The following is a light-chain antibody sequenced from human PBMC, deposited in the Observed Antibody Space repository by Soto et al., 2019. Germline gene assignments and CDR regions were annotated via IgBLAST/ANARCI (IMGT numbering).Light chain of an antibody. V-gene: IGKV3-15*01. Sequence: EIVMTQSPVTLSVSPGERVTLSCRASQSVSSNLAWYQQKPGQAPRLLIYGASTRATGIPARFSGSGSGTEFTPTISSLQSEDFAVYYCQQYNNWPPWTFGQGTKVEIK. J-gene: IGKJ1*01. CDR2: GAS. CDR3: QQYNNWPPWT. CDR1: QSVSSN.